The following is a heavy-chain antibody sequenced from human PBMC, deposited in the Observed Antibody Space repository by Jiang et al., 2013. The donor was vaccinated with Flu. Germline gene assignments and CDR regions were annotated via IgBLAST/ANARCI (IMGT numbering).Heavy chain of an antibody. D-gene: IGHD5-12*01. CDR3: AKGRWPDHSGYGPFDY. V-gene: IGHV3-23*01. J-gene: IGHJ4*02. CDR2: MTGRGGST. Sequence: KGLEWISGMTGRGGSTSYADSVKGRFTLSRDNAKSTLYLQMSSLRAEDTAVYYCAKGRWPDHSGYGPFDYWGQGTLVTVSS.